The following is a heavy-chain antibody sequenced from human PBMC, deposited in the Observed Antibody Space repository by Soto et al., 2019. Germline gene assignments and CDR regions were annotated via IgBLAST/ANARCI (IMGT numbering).Heavy chain of an antibody. CDR3: ATTRGIAVGGSFDH. J-gene: IGHJ5*02. D-gene: IGHD6-13*01. Sequence: SETLSLTCIVSGASISSRSSYWGWIRQPPGKGLEWVGTFYSGSTYNNPSLKSRVTISVDTSKNQFSLKLSSVAAEDTAIYYSATTRGIAVGGSFDHWGQGTLVTVSS. V-gene: IGHV4-39*01. CDR2: FYSGST. CDR1: GASISSRSSY.